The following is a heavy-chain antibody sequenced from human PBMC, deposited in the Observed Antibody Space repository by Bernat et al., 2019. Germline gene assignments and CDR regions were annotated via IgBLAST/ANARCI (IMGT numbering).Heavy chain of an antibody. CDR1: GFTFSGHD. Sequence: QVQLVESGGGVVQPGRSLRLSCAASGFTFSGHDMHWVRQAPGKGLEWVALIWSDGSNKYYGDSVKGRFTISRDNSNNTLYLQMSSLRAEDTAVYYCAGDLGSSRCFDYWGQGTLVTVS. V-gene: IGHV3-33*01. CDR2: IWSDGSNK. D-gene: IGHD6-13*01. J-gene: IGHJ4*02. CDR3: AGDLGSSRCFDY.